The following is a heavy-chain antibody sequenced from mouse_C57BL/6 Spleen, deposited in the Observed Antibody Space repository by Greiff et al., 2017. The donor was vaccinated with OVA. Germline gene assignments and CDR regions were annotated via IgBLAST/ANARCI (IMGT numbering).Heavy chain of an antibody. CDR3: ARDGSPLSAMDY. CDR1: GYTFTSYW. Sequence: QVQLQQPGAELVKPGASVKMSCKASGYTFTSYWITWVKQRPGQGLEWIGDIYPGSGSTNYNEKFKSKATLTVDTSSSTAYMQLISLTSEDAAVYYCARDGSPLSAMDYWGQGTSVTVSS. J-gene: IGHJ4*01. CDR2: IYPGSGST. V-gene: IGHV1-55*01. D-gene: IGHD1-1*01.